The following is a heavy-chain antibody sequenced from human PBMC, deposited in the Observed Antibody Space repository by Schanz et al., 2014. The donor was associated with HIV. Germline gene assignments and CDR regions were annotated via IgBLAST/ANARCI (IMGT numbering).Heavy chain of an antibody. V-gene: IGHV3-33*01. Sequence: QVQLVESGGGVVQPGRSLRLSCAASGFTFSSYGMHWVRQAPGKGLEWVAVIWYDGSNKYYADSVKGRFTISRDNSKNTLYVQMNSLRAEDTAVYYCALSRPSGYGGSWYFDLWGRGTLVAVSS. CDR2: IWYDGSNK. CDR1: GFTFSSYG. D-gene: IGHD2-15*01. J-gene: IGHJ2*01. CDR3: ALSRPSGYGGSWYFDL.